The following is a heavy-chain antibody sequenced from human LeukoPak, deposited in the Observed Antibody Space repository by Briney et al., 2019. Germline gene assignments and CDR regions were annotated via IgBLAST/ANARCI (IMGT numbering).Heavy chain of an antibody. D-gene: IGHD1-26*01. V-gene: IGHV1-2*06. CDR2: TNPNNGGT. CDR3: ASQNMEWELLAFDY. Sequence: GASVKVSCKASGYTYTFYNMHWLRQAPGQGLELMGRTNPNNGGTNYAQNFQGRVTMTRDTSISTAYMELSSLISDDTAVYYCASQNMEWELLAFDYWGQGTLVTVSS. CDR1: GYTYTFYN. J-gene: IGHJ4*02.